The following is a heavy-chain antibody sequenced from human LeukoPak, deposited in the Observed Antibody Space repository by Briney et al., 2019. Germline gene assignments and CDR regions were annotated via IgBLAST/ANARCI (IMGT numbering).Heavy chain of an antibody. V-gene: IGHV3-7*01. J-gene: IGHJ4*02. CDR2: INQYGSEK. Sequence: PGGSLRLSCEVSGLTFSAYWMTWVRQAPGKGLEWVASINQYGSEKYYVDAVKGRFTISRDNAKDALYLQMNSLRDEDTAVYYCARSLGDDWGQGTLVSVSS. CDR3: ARSLGDD. CDR1: GLTFSAYW. D-gene: IGHD3-16*01.